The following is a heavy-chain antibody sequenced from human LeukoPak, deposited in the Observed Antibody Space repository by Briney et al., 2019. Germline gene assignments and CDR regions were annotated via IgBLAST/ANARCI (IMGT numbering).Heavy chain of an antibody. CDR2: ISANNGNT. CDR1: GYTFISHG. D-gene: IGHD2-15*01. J-gene: IGHJ4*02. V-gene: IGHV1-18*01. CDR3: ADLDCSGGSCYFDY. Sequence: ASVKVSCKASGYTFISHGITWVRQAPGQGLEWMGWISANNGNTNYAQKLQGRVTMTTDTSTSTAYMELRSLRSDDTAVYYCADLDCSGGSCYFDYWGQGTLVTVSS.